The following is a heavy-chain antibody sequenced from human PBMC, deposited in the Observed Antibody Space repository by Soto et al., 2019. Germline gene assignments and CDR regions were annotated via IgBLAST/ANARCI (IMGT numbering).Heavy chain of an antibody. D-gene: IGHD3-3*01. J-gene: IGHJ4*02. CDR2: IDWDDDK. CDR1: GLSHSTSGMC. Sequence: SGPTLVNPTQTQTKTCTFSGLSHSTSGMCMSWISKPPGKALEWLARIDWDDDKYYSTSLKTRLTISKDASKNQVVPTMTNMDPVDTATYYCGHRSSSFDFWGNDYWGQGIQVT. CDR3: GHRSSSFDFWGNDY. V-gene: IGHV2-70*12.